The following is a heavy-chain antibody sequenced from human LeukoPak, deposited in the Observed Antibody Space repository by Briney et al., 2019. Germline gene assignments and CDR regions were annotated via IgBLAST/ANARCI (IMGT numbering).Heavy chain of an antibody. J-gene: IGHJ6*03. CDR2: IWYDGSNK. CDR1: GFTFSSYG. V-gene: IGHV3-33*06. CDR3: AKARRNYYYYMDV. Sequence: PGGSLRLSCAASGFTFSSYGMHWVRQAPGKGLEWVAVIWYDGSNKYYADSVKGRFTISRDDSKNTLYLQMNSLRAEDTAVYYCAKARRNYYYYMDVWGKGTTVTVSS.